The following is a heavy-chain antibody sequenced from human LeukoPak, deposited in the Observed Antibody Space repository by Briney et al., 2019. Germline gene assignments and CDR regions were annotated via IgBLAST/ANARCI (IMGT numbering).Heavy chain of an antibody. CDR2: ISRSSSTI. CDR1: GFTFSSYN. J-gene: IGHJ3*02. D-gene: IGHD6-25*01. V-gene: IGHV3-48*01. CDR3: ARARRGAFDI. Sequence: GGSLRLSCVASGFTFSSYNMNWVRQAPGKGLEWVSYISRSSSTIYNADSVKGRFTISRDNAKNSLYLQMNSLRAGDTAIYYCARARRGAFDIWGQGTMVTVSS.